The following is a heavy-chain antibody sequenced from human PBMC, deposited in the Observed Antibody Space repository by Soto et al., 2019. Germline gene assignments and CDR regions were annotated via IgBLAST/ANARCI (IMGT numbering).Heavy chain of an antibody. V-gene: IGHV4-31*03. J-gene: IGHJ4*02. Sequence: SETLSLTCSVSGGSIRRSDSCWSWVRQFPGKGLEWIAYIYDSGTTYYNPSLKSRLTISVDTSKNQFSLDLSSVTAADTAVYYCARDRSGYSSIDYWGQGTLVTVSS. CDR1: GGSIRRSDSC. CDR3: ARDRSGYSSIDY. D-gene: IGHD3-3*01. CDR2: IYDSGTT.